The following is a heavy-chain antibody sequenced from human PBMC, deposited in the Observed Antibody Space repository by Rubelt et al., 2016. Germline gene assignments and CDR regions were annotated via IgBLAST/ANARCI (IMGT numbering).Heavy chain of an antibody. D-gene: IGHD6-13*01. V-gene: IGHV4-34*09. Sequence: IGEINHSGSTYYNPSLKSRVTISVDTSKNQFSLKLSSVTAADTAVYYCARGQLVDAFDIWGQGTMVTVSS. CDR3: ARGQLVDAFDI. J-gene: IGHJ3*02. CDR2: INHSGST.